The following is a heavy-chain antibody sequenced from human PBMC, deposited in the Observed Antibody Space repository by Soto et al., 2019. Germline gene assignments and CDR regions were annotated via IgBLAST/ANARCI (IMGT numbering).Heavy chain of an antibody. Sequence: QVQLQESGPGLVKPSGTLSLICTVSGGSISSSTNWWYWVRQPPGEGLEWIGEVYHSGSTNYNPSLKGRVTISVDKSKNQFSLNLTSVTAADTAVYYCARDPYSGSYLLAYWGQGTLVTVSS. CDR1: GGSISSSTNW. CDR2: VYHSGST. J-gene: IGHJ4*02. CDR3: ARDPYSGSYLLAY. V-gene: IGHV4-4*02. D-gene: IGHD1-26*01.